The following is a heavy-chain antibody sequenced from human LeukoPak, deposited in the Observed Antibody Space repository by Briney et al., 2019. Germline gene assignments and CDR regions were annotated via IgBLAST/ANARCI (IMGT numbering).Heavy chain of an antibody. V-gene: IGHV1-18*04. CDR1: GYTFTSYY. CDR3: ARDGRGSGSYSAFDI. CDR2: ISAYNGNT. Sequence: GASVKVSCKASGYTFTSYYMHWVRQAPGQGLEWMGWISAYNGNTNYAQKLQGRVTMTTDTSTSTAYMELRSLRSDDTAVYYCARDGRGSGSYSAFDIWGQGTMVTVSS. J-gene: IGHJ3*02. D-gene: IGHD1-26*01.